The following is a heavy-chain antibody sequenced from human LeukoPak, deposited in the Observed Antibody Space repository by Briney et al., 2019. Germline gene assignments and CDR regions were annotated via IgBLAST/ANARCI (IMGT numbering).Heavy chain of an antibody. V-gene: IGHV4-59*01. Sequence: PSETLSLTCTVSGGSIRSYYWSWIRQPPGKGLEWIGYIYFSGSTSYNPSLKSRVAISVDRSKNQFSLKLSSVAAADTAVYYCARSYDTNFDYWGQGTLVTVSS. CDR1: GGSIRSYY. CDR3: ARSYDTNFDY. D-gene: IGHD3-3*01. CDR2: IYFSGST. J-gene: IGHJ4*02.